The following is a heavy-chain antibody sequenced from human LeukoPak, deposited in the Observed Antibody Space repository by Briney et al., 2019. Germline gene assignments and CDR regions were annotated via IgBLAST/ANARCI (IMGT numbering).Heavy chain of an antibody. CDR1: GYSFTSYW. J-gene: IGHJ6*04. D-gene: IGHD3-9*01. CDR3: ASGVNLDWLLSPYYYGMDV. V-gene: IGHV5-10-1*01. Sequence: GESLRISCKGSGYSFTSYWISWVRQMPGKGLEWMGRIDPSDSYTNYSPSFQGHVTISADKSISTAYLQWSSLKASDTAMYYCASGVNLDWLLSPYYYGMDVWGKGTTVTVSS. CDR2: IDPSDSYT.